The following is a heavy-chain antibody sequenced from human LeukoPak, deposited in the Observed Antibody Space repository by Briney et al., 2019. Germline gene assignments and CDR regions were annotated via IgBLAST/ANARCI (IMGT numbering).Heavy chain of an antibody. D-gene: IGHD6-13*01. CDR3: AKNLGTSSWYSFDS. Sequence: PGTSLRLSCAASGFTFSTYAMTWVRQAPGKGLEWVSGIDNGGGSTNYADSVKGRFTISRDNSKNTLYLQMDSLITDDTAVYYCAKNLGTSSWYSFDSWGQGTLVTVSS. V-gene: IGHV3-23*03. CDR1: GFTFSTYA. J-gene: IGHJ4*02. CDR2: IDNGGGST.